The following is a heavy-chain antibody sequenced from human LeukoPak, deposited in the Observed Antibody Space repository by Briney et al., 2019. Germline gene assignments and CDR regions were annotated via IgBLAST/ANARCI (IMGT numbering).Heavy chain of an antibody. CDR3: ARSIAAAGTCWFDP. V-gene: IGHV1-2*06. J-gene: IGHJ5*02. CDR2: INPNSGGT. CDR1: GYTFTGYY. D-gene: IGHD6-13*01. Sequence: GASVKVPCKASGYTFTGYYMHWVRQAPGQGLEWMGRINPNSGGTNYAQKFQGRVTMTRDTSISTAYMELSRLRSDDTAVYYCARSIAAAGTCWFDPWGQGTLVTVSS.